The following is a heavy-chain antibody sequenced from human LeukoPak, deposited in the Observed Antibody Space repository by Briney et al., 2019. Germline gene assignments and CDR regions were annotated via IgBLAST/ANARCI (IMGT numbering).Heavy chain of an antibody. D-gene: IGHD5-24*01. Sequence: GGSLRLSCSVSGFSPRYHAMSWIRQAPGKGLEWIAAISGSGSSTYYADSVNGRFTISRDNSKDIVFLQMDSLRADDTAVYYCAKEFPRRRDGYNSVNWGLGFDSWGQGTPVTVSS. J-gene: IGHJ4*02. V-gene: IGHV3-23*01. CDR2: ISGSGSST. CDR3: AKEFPRRRDGYNSVNWGLGFDS. CDR1: GFSPRYHA.